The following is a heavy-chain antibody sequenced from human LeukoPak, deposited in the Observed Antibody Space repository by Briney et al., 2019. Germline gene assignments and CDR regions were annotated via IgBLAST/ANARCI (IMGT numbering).Heavy chain of an antibody. CDR3: AFFGVGATHSDWFDP. V-gene: IGHV3-23*01. CDR1: GFTFSSYA. Sequence: PGGSLRLSCAASGFTFSSYAMSWVRQAPGKGLEWVSAISGSGGSTYYADSVKGRFTISRDNSKNTLYLQMNSLRAEDTAVYYCAFFGVGATHSDWFDPWGQGTLVTVSS. D-gene: IGHD1-26*01. CDR2: ISGSGGST. J-gene: IGHJ5*02.